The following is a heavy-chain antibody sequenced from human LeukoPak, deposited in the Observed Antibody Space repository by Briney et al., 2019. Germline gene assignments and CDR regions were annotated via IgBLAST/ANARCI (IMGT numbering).Heavy chain of an antibody. V-gene: IGHV1-69*05. J-gene: IGHJ6*03. Sequence: SVKVSCKASGYTFTGYYIHWVRQAPGQGLEWMGRIIPIFGTANYAQKFQGRVTITTDESTSTAYMELSSLRSEDTAVYYCARDGGPRYCTNGVCYYYYMDVWGKGTTVTVSS. CDR2: IIPIFGTA. D-gene: IGHD2-8*01. CDR3: ARDGGPRYCTNGVCYYYYMDV. CDR1: GYTFTGYY.